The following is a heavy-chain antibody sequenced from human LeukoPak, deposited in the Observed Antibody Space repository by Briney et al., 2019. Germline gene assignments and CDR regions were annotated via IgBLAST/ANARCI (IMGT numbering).Heavy chain of an antibody. D-gene: IGHD3-22*01. CDR1: GASMSSYY. J-gene: IGHJ3*02. Sequence: SETLSLTCTVSGASMSSYYWSWIRQPPGKALEWIGYIYYSGSTNYNTSLKSRVTISVDTSKNQFSLKLSSVTAADTAVYYCARNRGYYDTPDAFDIWGQGTMVTVSS. CDR2: IYYSGST. CDR3: ARNRGYYDTPDAFDI. V-gene: IGHV4-59*12.